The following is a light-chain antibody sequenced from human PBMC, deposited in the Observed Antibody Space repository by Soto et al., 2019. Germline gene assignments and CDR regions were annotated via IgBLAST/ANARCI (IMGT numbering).Light chain of an antibody. Sequence: QSVLHPPASVTGSPGQAITISCTGTSGFVGSFSLVSWYQQQPGKAPKVMISEGHRRPSGVPDRFSGYTSVNSASLTISGLQADDEADYYCCLYIGATTYVFGTGTNVTVL. J-gene: IGLJ1*01. CDR3: CLYIGATTYV. CDR1: SGFVGSFSL. V-gene: IGLV2-23*01. CDR2: EGH.